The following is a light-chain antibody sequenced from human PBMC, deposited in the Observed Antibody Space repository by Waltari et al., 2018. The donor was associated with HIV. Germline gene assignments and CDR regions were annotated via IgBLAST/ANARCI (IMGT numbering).Light chain of an antibody. J-gene: IGKJ2*01. CDR3: LQHNSYPLT. CDR1: QVIRDD. Sequence: DIQMTQSPSSLSASVGDSVTITCRASQVIRDDLAWYQLKPGKAPKRLIYEASSLQSGVPPRFSASGSATEFTLTISGLQPEDFATYCCLQHNSYPLTFGQGTKLEI. CDR2: EAS. V-gene: IGKV1-17*01.